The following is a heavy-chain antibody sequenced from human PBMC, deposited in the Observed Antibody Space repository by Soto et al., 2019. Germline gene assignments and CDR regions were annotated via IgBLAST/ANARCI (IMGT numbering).Heavy chain of an antibody. CDR3: AKAGEYYYGARGYFDL. CDR1: GFTFDDYT. V-gene: IGHV3-43*01. J-gene: IGHJ2*01. CDR2: ISWDGGST. Sequence: EVQLVESGGVVVQPGGSLRLSCAASGFTFDDYTMHWVLQAPGKGLEWVSLISWDGGSTYYADSVKGRFTISRDNNKNSLYLQMNSLRTEDTALYYCAKAGEYYYGARGYFDLWGRGTLVTVSS. D-gene: IGHD3-10*01.